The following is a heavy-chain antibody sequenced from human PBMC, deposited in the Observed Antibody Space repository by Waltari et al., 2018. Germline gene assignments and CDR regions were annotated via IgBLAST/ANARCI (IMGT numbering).Heavy chain of an antibody. CDR1: GGSISSSSYY. Sequence: QLQLQESGPGLVKPSETLSLTCTVSGGSISSSSYYWGWIRQPPGKGLEWIGTIYYNGGTQDNPSLKSRVTISIDTSKNQFSLKLTSVTAADTAVYYCAREARVGASASGGYWGQGTLVTVSS. V-gene: IGHV4-39*07. D-gene: IGHD1-26*01. CDR3: AREARVGASASGGY. CDR2: IYYNGGT. J-gene: IGHJ4*02.